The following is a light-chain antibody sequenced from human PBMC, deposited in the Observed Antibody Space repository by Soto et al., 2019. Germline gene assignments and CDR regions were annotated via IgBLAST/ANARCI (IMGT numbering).Light chain of an antibody. J-gene: IGKJ4*01. CDR3: QQYNSWPLT. CDR2: DAS. Sequence: IVLTQYPGTVSLSPGERATLSCRASQTVSSSYLAWYQQKPGQAPRLLIYDASNRATGIPARFSGSGSGTDFTLTISSLEPEDFAVYYCQQYNSWPLTFGGGTNVDIK. V-gene: IGKV3-20*01. CDR1: QTVSSSY.